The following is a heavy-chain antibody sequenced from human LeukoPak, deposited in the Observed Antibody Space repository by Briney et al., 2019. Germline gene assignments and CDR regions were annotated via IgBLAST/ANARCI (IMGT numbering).Heavy chain of an antibody. Sequence: SETLSLTCTIYGGSISSYNWNWIRQPPGKGLEWIGYIYHSGSTNYNPSLKSRVTISVDTSKNQFSLKLSSVTAADTAVYYCARGHQLLPVGYWGQGTLVTVSS. CDR2: IYHSGST. CDR3: ARGHQLLPVGY. CDR1: GGSISSYN. D-gene: IGHD2-2*01. V-gene: IGHV4-59*08. J-gene: IGHJ4*02.